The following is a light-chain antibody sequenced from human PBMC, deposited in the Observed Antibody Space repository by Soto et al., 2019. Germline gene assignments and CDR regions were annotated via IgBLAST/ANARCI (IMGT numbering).Light chain of an antibody. CDR1: QSISIW. CDR2: DSS. V-gene: IGKV1-5*01. J-gene: IGKJ1*01. CDR3: QQYNNYFSWT. Sequence: DIQMTQSPSTLSASVGDRVTITCRASQSISIWLAWYQQKPGKAPNILIYDSSTLVSGVTSRFSGSGSGTELTLTISSLQPDDFATYYCQQYNNYFSWTFGQGTKVEIK.